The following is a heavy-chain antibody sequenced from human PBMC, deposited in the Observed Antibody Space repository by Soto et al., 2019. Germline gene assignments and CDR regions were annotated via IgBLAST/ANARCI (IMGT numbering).Heavy chain of an antibody. CDR1: GGSISSYY. V-gene: IGHV4-59*01. J-gene: IGHJ3*02. Sequence: QVQLQESGPGLVKPSETLSLTCTVSGGSISSYYWSWIRQPPGKGLEWIGYIYYSGSTNYNPSLNRLVSISXXTXHTXFALKRSSVTAADTAVYYCARGFDRLSGVHHASDIWGQGTMVTVSS. CDR3: ARGFDRLSGVHHASDI. D-gene: IGHD1-26*01. CDR2: IYYSGST.